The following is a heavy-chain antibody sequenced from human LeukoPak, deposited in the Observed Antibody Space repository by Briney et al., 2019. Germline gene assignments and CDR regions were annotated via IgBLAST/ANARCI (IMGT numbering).Heavy chain of an antibody. CDR3: ARTWDGYNDPEYFQH. Sequence: GGSLRLSCAASGFTISFNYMSWVRQAPGKGLEWISVIYSGGSTKYADSVKGRFTISRDTSKNTLHLQMNSLRAEDTAVYYCARTWDGYNDPEYFQHWGQGTLVTVSS. CDR2: IYSGGST. D-gene: IGHD5-24*01. J-gene: IGHJ1*01. V-gene: IGHV3-66*01. CDR1: GFTISFNY.